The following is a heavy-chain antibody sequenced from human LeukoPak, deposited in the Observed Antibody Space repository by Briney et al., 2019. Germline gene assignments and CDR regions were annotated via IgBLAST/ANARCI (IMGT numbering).Heavy chain of an antibody. V-gene: IGHV3-33*01. CDR1: GFTFTRHG. D-gene: IGHD1-14*01. J-gene: IGHJ4*02. CDR2: IWYDGSDK. Sequence: GGSLRLCCSASGFTFTRHGMHWVRQAPGKGLEWVAVIWYDGSDKYYTDSVRGRFTISRDNSRNTLYLQMNSLRVEDTAIYYCARDITSHYFDYCGQGALVTVSS. CDR3: ARDITSHYFDY.